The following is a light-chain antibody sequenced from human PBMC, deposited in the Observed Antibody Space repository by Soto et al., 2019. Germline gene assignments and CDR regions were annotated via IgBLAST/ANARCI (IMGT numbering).Light chain of an antibody. V-gene: IGKV3-20*01. CDR3: QQYGSSPWT. Sequence: IVLTQSPGTLSLSPGERATLSCRASQSVASNYLAWYQQKPGRAPRLLIYAASGRATGIPDRFSGSGSGTDFPLTISRLEPEDCAVYYCQQYGSSPWTFGQGIKVEIK. CDR2: AAS. CDR1: QSVASNY. J-gene: IGKJ1*01.